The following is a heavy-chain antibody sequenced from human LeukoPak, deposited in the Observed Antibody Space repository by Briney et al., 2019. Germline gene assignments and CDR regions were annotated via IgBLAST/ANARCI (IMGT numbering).Heavy chain of an antibody. J-gene: IGHJ4*02. Sequence: PGGSVRVSCAASGFTFSSYAMSWVRQAPGKALEWVSAISGCGGSTYYADSVKGRFTISRGNSKNTLYLQMNSLTAEDSAVYYCAKNRDLTIFGVVTYYFDYWGQGTLVTVSS. CDR2: ISGCGGST. D-gene: IGHD3-3*01. V-gene: IGHV3-23*01. CDR1: GFTFSSYA. CDR3: AKNRDLTIFGVVTYYFDY.